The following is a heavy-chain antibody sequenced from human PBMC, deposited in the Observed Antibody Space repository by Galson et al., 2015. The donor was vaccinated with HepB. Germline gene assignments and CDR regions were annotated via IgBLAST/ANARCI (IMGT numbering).Heavy chain of an antibody. CDR3: ARERTEGIPWYFDL. J-gene: IGHJ2*01. D-gene: IGHD1-14*01. Sequence: SLRLSCAASGFTVDDNHMTWVRQAPGKGLEWVSVIYSGGSTHYADSVKGRFTISRDNPKNTVFLQMNSLRAEDTAVYYCARERTEGIPWYFDLWGRGTLVTVSS. CDR1: GFTVDDNH. CDR2: IYSGGST. V-gene: IGHV3-66*01.